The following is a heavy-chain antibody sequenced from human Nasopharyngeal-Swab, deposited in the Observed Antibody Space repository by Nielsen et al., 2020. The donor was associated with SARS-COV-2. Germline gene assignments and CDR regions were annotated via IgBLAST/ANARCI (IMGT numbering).Heavy chain of an antibody. D-gene: IGHD6-13*01. CDR1: GFTFGDYA. V-gene: IGHV3-49*04. CDR2: IRSKAYGGTT. CDR3: YLSAQLVRRAFDT. J-gene: IGHJ3*02. Sequence: GESLKISCTASGFTFGDYAMSWVRQAPGKGLEWVGFIRSKAYGGTTEYAASVKGRFTISRDDSKSIAYLQMNSLKTEDTAVYYCYLSAQLVRRAFDTWGQGTMVTVSS.